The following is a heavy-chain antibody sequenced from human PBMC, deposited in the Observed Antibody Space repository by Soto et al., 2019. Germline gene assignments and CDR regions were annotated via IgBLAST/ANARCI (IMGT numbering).Heavy chain of an antibody. V-gene: IGHV3-21*01. CDR3: ASEVYGDYSFDS. CDR2: IGSSTTYI. J-gene: IGHJ4*02. D-gene: IGHD4-17*01. CDR1: GFTFSSYS. Sequence: EVQLMESGGGLVKPGGSLRLSCAASGFTFSSYSMNWVRQAPGKGLEWVSSIGSSTTYIHYADSVKGRFTISRDNAKNSLYLQMNSLRAEVTAVYYWASEVYGDYSFDSWGQGRTVTVSS.